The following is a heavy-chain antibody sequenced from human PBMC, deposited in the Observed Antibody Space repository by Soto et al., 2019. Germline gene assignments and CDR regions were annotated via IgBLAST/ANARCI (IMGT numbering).Heavy chain of an antibody. J-gene: IGHJ6*02. CDR1: GFTFSSYA. CDR2: ISGSGGST. D-gene: IGHD5-18*01. CDR3: AKDNGAPWGYSLSDEDYYYYYGMDV. V-gene: IGHV3-23*01. Sequence: GGFLRLSCAASGFTFSSYAMSWVRQAPGKGLEWVSAISGSGGSTYYADSVKGRFTISRDNSKNTLYLQMNSLRAEDTAVYYCAKDNGAPWGYSLSDEDYYYYYGMDVWGQGTTVTVSS.